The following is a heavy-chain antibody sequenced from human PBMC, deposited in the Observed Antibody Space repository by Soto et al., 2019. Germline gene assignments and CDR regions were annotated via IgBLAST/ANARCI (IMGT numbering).Heavy chain of an antibody. Sequence: QLQLQESGPGLVKPSETLSLTCTVSGGSISSSSYYWGWIRQPPGKGLEWIGSIYYSGSTYYNPSLKSRVTISVDTSKNQFSLKLSSVTAADTAVYYCARQPYSSSFDYWGQGTLVTVSS. CDR2: IYYSGST. D-gene: IGHD6-6*01. V-gene: IGHV4-39*01. CDR3: ARQPYSSSFDY. CDR1: GGSISSSSYY. J-gene: IGHJ4*02.